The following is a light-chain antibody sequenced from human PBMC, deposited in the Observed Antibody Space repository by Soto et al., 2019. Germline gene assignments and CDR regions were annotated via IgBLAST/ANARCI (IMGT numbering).Light chain of an antibody. CDR1: SGHSSYA. Sequence: QLVLTQSPSASASLGASVNLTCTLSSGHSSYAIAWHQQQPEKGTRYLMKLNSDGSHSKGDGIPDRFSGSSSGTERYLTISSLQSEDEADYYCQTWGTGIQVFGGGTKVTVL. CDR3: QTWGTGIQV. J-gene: IGLJ3*02. CDR2: LNSDGSH. V-gene: IGLV4-69*01.